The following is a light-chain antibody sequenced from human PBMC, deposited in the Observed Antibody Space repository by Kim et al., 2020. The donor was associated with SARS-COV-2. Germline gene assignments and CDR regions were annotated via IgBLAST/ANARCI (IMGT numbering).Light chain of an antibody. V-gene: IGLV3-21*04. CDR3: QVWDRSNDDYV. Sequence: APGKTAWITCGGDNVGSKNVHWYHQRPGQAPVVVLYYDNDRPSGIPERFSGSNSGNAATLTISRVEAADEGDYYCQVWDRSNDDYVFGTGTKVTVL. CDR1: NVGSKN. CDR2: YDN. J-gene: IGLJ1*01.